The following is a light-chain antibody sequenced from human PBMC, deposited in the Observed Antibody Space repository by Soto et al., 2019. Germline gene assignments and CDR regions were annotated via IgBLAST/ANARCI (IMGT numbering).Light chain of an antibody. CDR2: AAS. CDR1: QGISNN. CDR3: QKYGTAPLT. J-gene: IGKJ4*02. V-gene: IGKV1-27*01. Sequence: DIQMTQSPSSLSSSVGDTVTITCRASQGISNNLAWYQQKPGQVPKLLIYAASTLHSGVPSRFSGSASGTDVILTISSLEPEDFATYYCQKYGTAPLTFGGGTKVEIK.